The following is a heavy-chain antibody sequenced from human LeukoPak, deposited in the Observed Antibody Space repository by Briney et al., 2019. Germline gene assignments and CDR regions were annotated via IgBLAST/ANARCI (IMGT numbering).Heavy chain of an antibody. CDR2: ISSSGSYI. D-gene: IGHD2-2*01. Sequence: NPGGSLRLSCAASGFTFSSYSMNWVRQAPGKGLEWVSSISSSGSYIYYADSVKGRFTISRDNAKNSLYLQMNSLRAEDTAVYYCARGGIVVPAPRFDPWGQGTLVTVSS. CDR3: ARGGIVVPAPRFDP. J-gene: IGHJ5*02. V-gene: IGHV3-21*01. CDR1: GFTFSSYS.